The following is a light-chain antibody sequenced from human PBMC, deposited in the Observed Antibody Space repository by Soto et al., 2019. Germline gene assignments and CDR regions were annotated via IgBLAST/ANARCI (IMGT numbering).Light chain of an antibody. CDR3: SSYTTSSTLGV. Sequence: QSALTQPASVSGSPGQSITISCTGTSSDVGGYNYVSWYQQHPGKASKLMIYEVSNRPSGVSNRFSGSKSGNTASLTISGLQADDEAVYYCSSYTTSSTLGVFGTGTKVTVL. CDR2: EVS. V-gene: IGLV2-14*01. J-gene: IGLJ1*01. CDR1: SSDVGGYNY.